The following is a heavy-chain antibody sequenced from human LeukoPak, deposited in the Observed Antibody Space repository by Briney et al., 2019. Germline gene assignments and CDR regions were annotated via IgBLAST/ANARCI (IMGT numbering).Heavy chain of an antibody. V-gene: IGHV1-46*01. CDR3: ARVLDIVVVPAAMGNWFDP. J-gene: IGHJ5*02. CDR1: GYTFTSYY. D-gene: IGHD2-2*03. CDR2: INPSGGST. Sequence: ASVKVSCKASGYTFTSYYMHWVRQAPGQGLEWMGIINPSGGSTSYAQKFQGRVTMTRDTSTSTVYMELSSLRSEDTAVYYCARVLDIVVVPAAMGNWFDPWGQGTLVTVSS.